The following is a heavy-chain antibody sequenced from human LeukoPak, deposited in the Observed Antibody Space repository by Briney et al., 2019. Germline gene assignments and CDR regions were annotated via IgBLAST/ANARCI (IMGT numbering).Heavy chain of an antibody. Sequence: ASVKVSCKVSGYTLTELSMHWVRQAPGKGLEWMGGFDPEDGETIYAQKFQGRVTMTEDTSTDTAYMELSSLRSEDTAVYYCATGVRFYTYYDFWSGYGPWGQGTLVTVSS. V-gene: IGHV1-24*01. CDR3: ATGVRFYTYYDFWSGYGP. CDR1: GYTLTELS. CDR2: FDPEDGET. D-gene: IGHD3-3*01. J-gene: IGHJ5*02.